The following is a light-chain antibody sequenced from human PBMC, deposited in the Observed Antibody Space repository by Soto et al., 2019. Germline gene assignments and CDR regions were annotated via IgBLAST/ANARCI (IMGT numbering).Light chain of an antibody. V-gene: IGLV2-14*01. CDR3: SSYTSSSTFYV. Sequence: QSLLTQPASLSGFPGQSITISCTGNSSDVGGYNYVSWYQQHPGKAPKLMIYDVSNRPSGVSNRFSGSKSGNTASLTISGLQAEDEADYYCSSYTSSSTFYVFGTGTKVTV. CDR2: DVS. CDR1: SSDVGGYNY. J-gene: IGLJ1*01.